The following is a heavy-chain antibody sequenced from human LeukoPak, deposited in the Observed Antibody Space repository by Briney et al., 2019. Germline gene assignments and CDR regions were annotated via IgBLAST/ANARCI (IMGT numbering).Heavy chain of an antibody. CDR2: IYYSGST. CDR3: ARALRDDYGDYDRYYYMDV. CDR1: GGSISSYY. D-gene: IGHD4-17*01. Sequence: SETLFLTCTVHGGSISSYYWSWIRQPPGKGQEWIGYIYYSGSTNYNPSLKSRVTISVDTSKNQFSLKLSSVTAADTAVYYCARALRDDYGDYDRYYYMDVWGKGTTVTVSS. V-gene: IGHV4-59*01. J-gene: IGHJ6*03.